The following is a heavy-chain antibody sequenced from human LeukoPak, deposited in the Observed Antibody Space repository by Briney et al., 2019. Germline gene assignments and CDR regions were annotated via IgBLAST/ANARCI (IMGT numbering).Heavy chain of an antibody. V-gene: IGHV4-34*01. CDR3: ARAGGWRYPFDY. D-gene: IGHD6-19*01. CDR1: GGSFSGYY. Sequence: PSETLSLTCAVYGGSFSGYYWSWIRQPPGKGLEWIGSIYYSGSTYYNPSLKSRVTISVDTSKNQFSLKLSSVTAADTAVYYCARAGGWRYPFDYWGQGTLVTVSS. CDR2: IYYSGST. J-gene: IGHJ4*02.